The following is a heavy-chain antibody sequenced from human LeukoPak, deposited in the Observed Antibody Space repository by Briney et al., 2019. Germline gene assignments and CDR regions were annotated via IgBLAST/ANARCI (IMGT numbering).Heavy chain of an antibody. V-gene: IGHV3-33*01. CDR1: GFTFNTYG. CDR2: IWYDGSNK. Sequence: GRSLRLSCAASGFTFNTYGMHWVRQAPGKGLEWVAVIWYDGSNKYYADPVKGRFTISRDNSKNTLYLQMNSLRAEDTAVYYCARDRTTGEVDYWGQGTLVTVSS. D-gene: IGHD2/OR15-2a*01. J-gene: IGHJ4*02. CDR3: ARDRTTGEVDY.